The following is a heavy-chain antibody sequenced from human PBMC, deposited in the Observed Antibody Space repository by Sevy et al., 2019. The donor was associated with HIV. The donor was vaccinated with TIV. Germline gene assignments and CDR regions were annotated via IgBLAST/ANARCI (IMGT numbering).Heavy chain of an antibody. CDR2: IYPGDSDT. CDR1: GYSFTSYW. CDR3: GRQPAYRAFDI. Sequence: GESLKISCKGSGYSFTSYWIGWVRQMPGKGLEWMGIIYPGDSDTRYSPSFQGQVTISAVKSISTAYLQWSSLKASDTAMYYCGRQPAYRAFDIWGQGTMVTVSS. J-gene: IGHJ3*02. D-gene: IGHD3-16*02. V-gene: IGHV5-51*01.